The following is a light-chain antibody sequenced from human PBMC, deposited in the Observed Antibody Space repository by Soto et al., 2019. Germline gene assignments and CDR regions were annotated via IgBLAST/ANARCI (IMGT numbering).Light chain of an antibody. V-gene: IGLV2-14*01. CDR1: SSDVGGYNY. CDR3: SSYTSSNRAYV. J-gene: IGLJ1*01. CDR2: DVS. Sequence: QSALTQPASVSGSPGQSITISCTGTSSDVGGYNYVSWYQQHPGKAPKLMIYDVSNRPSGVSNRFSGSKSGNTASLTISGLQAEDEADYYCSSYTSSNRAYVFGTGTKVTVL.